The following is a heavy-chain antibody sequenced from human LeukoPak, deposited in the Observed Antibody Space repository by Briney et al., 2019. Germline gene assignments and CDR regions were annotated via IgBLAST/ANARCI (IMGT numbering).Heavy chain of an antibody. J-gene: IGHJ1*01. D-gene: IGHD3-22*01. V-gene: IGHV4-39*01. CDR2: IYYSGST. Sequence: PSETLSLTCTISGGFISSSSYYWDWIRQYPGKGLEWLGTIYYSGSTYYNASLKSRLFISVDTSNNQFSLRLSFVTAADTAVYYCARRRYYDATGYLDWGQGTLITVSS. CDR3: ARRRYYDATGYLD. CDR1: GGFISSSSYY.